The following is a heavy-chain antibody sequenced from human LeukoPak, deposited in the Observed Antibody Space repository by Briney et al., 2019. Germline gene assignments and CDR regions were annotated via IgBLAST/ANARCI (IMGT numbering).Heavy chain of an antibody. D-gene: IGHD2-2*01. CDR3: ARGYCSGTGCFGAFDI. Sequence: PGGSLRLSCATSGFNFSSHWMSWVRQAPGKGLEWVANIGQDGTEKNYVDSVKGRFTISRDNAKNSLYLQMSSLRAEDTAVYHCARGYCSGTGCFGAFDIWGQGTMVPVSS. CDR2: IGQDGTEK. J-gene: IGHJ3*02. CDR1: GFNFSSHW. V-gene: IGHV3-7*01.